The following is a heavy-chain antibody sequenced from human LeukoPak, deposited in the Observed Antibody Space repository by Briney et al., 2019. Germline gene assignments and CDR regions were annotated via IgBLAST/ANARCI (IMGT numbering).Heavy chain of an antibody. J-gene: IGHJ5*02. Sequence: EASVKVSCKASGGTFSSYAISWVRQAPGQGLEWMGRIIPILGIASYAQKFQGKVTITADKSTSTAYMELSSLRSEDTAVYYCARESGTTSWFDPWGQGTLVTVSS. CDR3: ARESGTTSWFDP. CDR2: IIPILGIA. D-gene: IGHD1-1*01. CDR1: GGTFSSYA. V-gene: IGHV1-69*04.